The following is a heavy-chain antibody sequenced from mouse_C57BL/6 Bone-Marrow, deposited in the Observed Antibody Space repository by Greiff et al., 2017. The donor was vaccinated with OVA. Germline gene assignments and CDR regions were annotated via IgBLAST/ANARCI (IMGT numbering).Heavy chain of an antibody. CDR1: GFNIQDDY. D-gene: IGHD1-3*01. CDR2: LDPENGDT. V-gene: IGHV14-4*01. J-gene: IGHJ2*01. Sequence: VQLKESGAELVRPGASVKLSCTASGFNIQDDYMHWVKQRPEQGLAWIGWLDPENGDTAYASKFQGKATITADPPSNTAYLQRSRLTSEDTAVYYCTTEKYYFDYWGQGTTLTVSS. CDR3: TTEKYYFDY.